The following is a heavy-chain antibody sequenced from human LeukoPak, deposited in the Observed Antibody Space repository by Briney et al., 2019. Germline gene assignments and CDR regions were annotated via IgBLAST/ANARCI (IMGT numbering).Heavy chain of an antibody. Sequence: GGSLRLSCAASGFTFSSYWMSWVRQAPGKGLEWVAVISYDGSNKYYADSVKGRFTISRDNSKNTLYLQMNSLRAEDTAVYYCAKERYYDSSGSFDYWGQGTLVTVSS. J-gene: IGHJ4*02. CDR1: GFTFSSYW. CDR3: AKERYYDSSGSFDY. D-gene: IGHD3-22*01. V-gene: IGHV3-30*18. CDR2: ISYDGSNK.